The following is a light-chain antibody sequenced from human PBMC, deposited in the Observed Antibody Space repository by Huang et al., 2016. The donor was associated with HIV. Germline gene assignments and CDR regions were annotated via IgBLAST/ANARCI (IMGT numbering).Light chain of an antibody. Sequence: EIVLTQSPDTLSLSPGERATLSCRASQSVSRHLAWYQHKPGQSPRLLSYGASNRAAGIPARFSGSGSVTDFALSISSLEPEDFAVYYCQQRDNWPPMYTFGQGTKLEIK. CDR2: GAS. J-gene: IGKJ2*01. CDR1: QSVSRH. V-gene: IGKV3-11*01. CDR3: QQRDNWPPMYT.